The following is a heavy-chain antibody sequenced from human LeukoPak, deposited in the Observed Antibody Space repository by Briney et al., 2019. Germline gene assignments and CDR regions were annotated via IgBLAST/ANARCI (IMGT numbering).Heavy chain of an antibody. V-gene: IGHV3-23*01. CDR3: AKDSGYYKCYRVFFNAFDI. CDR2: NSGSGGST. Sequence: GGSLRLSCAASGFTFSDYAMNWVRQAPGRGLEWVSLNSGSGGSTYYADSVKGRFTISRGNSKSTLYLQMNSLRAEDTAVYYCAKDSGYYKCYRVFFNAFDIWGQGTMVTVSS. CDR1: GFTFSDYA. D-gene: IGHD3-9*01. J-gene: IGHJ3*02.